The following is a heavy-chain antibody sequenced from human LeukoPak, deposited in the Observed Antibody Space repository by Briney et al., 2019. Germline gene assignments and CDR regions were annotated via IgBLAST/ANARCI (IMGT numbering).Heavy chain of an antibody. Sequence: GRSLRLSCAASGFTFSSYAMHWVRQAPGKGLEWVAVISYDGSNKYYADSVKGRFTISRDNSKNTLYLQMNSLRAEDTAVYYCARARITMVRGDHGAFDTWGQGTMVTVSS. J-gene: IGHJ3*02. CDR1: GFTFSSYA. CDR3: ARARITMVRGDHGAFDT. D-gene: IGHD3-10*01. V-gene: IGHV3-30*04. CDR2: ISYDGSNK.